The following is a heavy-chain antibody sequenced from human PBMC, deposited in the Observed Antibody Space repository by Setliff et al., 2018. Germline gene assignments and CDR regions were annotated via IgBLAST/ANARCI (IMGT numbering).Heavy chain of an antibody. D-gene: IGHD4-17*01. V-gene: IGHV1-18*01. Sequence: PSVKVSCKASGYTFTSYGISWVRQAPGQGLEWMGWISAYNGNTNYAQKLQGRVTMTTDTSTSTAYMELRSLRSDDTAVYYCARDGQWGYGGNSGAFDIWGQGTMVTVS. CDR1: GYTFTSYG. CDR3: ARDGQWGYGGNSGAFDI. CDR2: ISAYNGNT. J-gene: IGHJ3*02.